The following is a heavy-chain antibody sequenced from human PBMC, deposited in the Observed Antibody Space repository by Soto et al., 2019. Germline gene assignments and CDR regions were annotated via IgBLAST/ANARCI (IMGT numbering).Heavy chain of an antibody. CDR1: GFTFSNYA. J-gene: IGHJ4*02. Sequence: EVQLLESGGGLVQPGGSLRLSCAASGFTFSNYAMSWVRQAPGKGLEGVSTISGGGGTTDYPDSVKGRFTIARDNSKDTLYPHMNSLRAEDTAIYYCAKDRLGRGADYWGQGTLVTVTS. V-gene: IGHV3-23*01. CDR3: AKDRLGRGADY. CDR2: ISGGGGTT.